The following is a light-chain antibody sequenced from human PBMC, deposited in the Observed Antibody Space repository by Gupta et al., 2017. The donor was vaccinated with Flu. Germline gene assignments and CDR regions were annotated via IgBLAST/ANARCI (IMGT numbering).Light chain of an antibody. V-gene: IGLV3-21*02. CDR2: DDS. CDR1: NVGSKS. CDR3: QVWDNNSDHPV. J-gene: IGLJ2*01. Sequence: SSLLTQVPSVSVAPGQTARIPCGENNVGSKSVHWYQLKPGQAPLLVVHDDSDRPSGIPERFSGSNSGNTATLTISTVEAGDEADYYCQVWDNNSDHPVFGGGTKLTVL.